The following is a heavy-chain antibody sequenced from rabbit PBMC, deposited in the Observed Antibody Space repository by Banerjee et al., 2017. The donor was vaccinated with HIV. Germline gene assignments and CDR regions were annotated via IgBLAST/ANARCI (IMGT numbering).Heavy chain of an antibody. V-gene: IGHV1S47*01. CDR3: VRAGAWLGSDYFNL. CDR2: IDPVFGST. Sequence: EESGGDLVQPEGSLTLSCKASGFDFSSYGVSWVRQAPGKGLEWIGYIDPVFGSTYYASWVNGRFTISSHNAQNTLYLQLNSLTAADTATYFCVRAGAWLGSDYFNLWGPGTLVTVS. J-gene: IGHJ4*01. D-gene: IGHD4-1*01. CDR1: GFDFSSYG.